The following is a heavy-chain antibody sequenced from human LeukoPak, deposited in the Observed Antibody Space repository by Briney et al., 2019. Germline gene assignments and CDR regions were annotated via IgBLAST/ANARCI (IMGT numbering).Heavy chain of an antibody. D-gene: IGHD5-12*01. CDR2: ISDSGGRT. V-gene: IGHV3-23*01. CDR1: GITLSNYG. J-gene: IGHJ4*02. Sequence: GGSLRLSCAVSGITLSNYGMSWVRQAPGKGLEWVAGISDSGGRTKYADSVKGRFTISRDNAKNTLYLQMNSLRVEDTAVYYCAREGRVSGYDFDCWGQGTLVTVSS. CDR3: AREGRVSGYDFDC.